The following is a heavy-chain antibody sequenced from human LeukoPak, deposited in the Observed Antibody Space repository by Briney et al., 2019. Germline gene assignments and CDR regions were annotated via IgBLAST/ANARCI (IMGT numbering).Heavy chain of an antibody. V-gene: IGHV3-7*05. J-gene: IGHJ4*02. Sequence: GGSLRLSCAASGITFGSYWMTWVRQAPGKGLECVANIKPDGSEKHYVDSVEGRFTISRDNAKNSLFLEMNSLRAEDTAVYYCARDRIAVAGTLFDSWGQGTLVTVSS. D-gene: IGHD6-19*01. CDR3: ARDRIAVAGTLFDS. CDR2: IKPDGSEK. CDR1: GITFGSYW.